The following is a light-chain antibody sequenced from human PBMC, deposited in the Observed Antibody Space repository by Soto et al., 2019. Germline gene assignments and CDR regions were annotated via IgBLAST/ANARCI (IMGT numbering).Light chain of an antibody. J-gene: IGKJ5*01. Sequence: DIQMTQSPSSLSASVGDRVTITCRASQDISNYVTWFQQKPGKAPKSLISAASSLQSGVSSKFSGSGSGTDFTLTINSLQPEDIATYYCQQYRSYPITFGQGTRLELK. CDR2: AAS. CDR1: QDISNY. V-gene: IGKV1-16*02. CDR3: QQYRSYPIT.